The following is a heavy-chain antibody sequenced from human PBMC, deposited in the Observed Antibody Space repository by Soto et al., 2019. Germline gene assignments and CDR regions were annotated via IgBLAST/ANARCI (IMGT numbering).Heavy chain of an antibody. D-gene: IGHD1-20*01. CDR2: ISYDGSNK. V-gene: IGHV3-30-3*01. Sequence: QVQLVESGGGVVQPGRSLRLSCAASGFTFSSYAMHWVRQAPGKGLEWVAVISYDGSNKYYADSVKGRFTISRDNSKNTLYLQMNSLRAEDTAVYYCARSRLSSDGMTPIDYWGQGTLVTVSS. CDR1: GFTFSSYA. CDR3: ARSRLSSDGMTPIDY. J-gene: IGHJ4*02.